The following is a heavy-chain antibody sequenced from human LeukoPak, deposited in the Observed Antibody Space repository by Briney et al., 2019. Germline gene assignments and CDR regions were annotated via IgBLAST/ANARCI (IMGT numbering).Heavy chain of an antibody. V-gene: IGHV1-2*02. CDR2: INPNSGGT. D-gene: IGHD1-26*01. Sequence: GASVKVSCKASGYTFTGYYMHWVRQAPGQGLEWMGWINPNSGGTNYAQKFQGRVTMTRDTSISTAYMELSRLRSDDAAVYYCARGGEWEPRDYFDYWGQGTLVTVSS. CDR1: GYTFTGYY. J-gene: IGHJ4*02. CDR3: ARGGEWEPRDYFDY.